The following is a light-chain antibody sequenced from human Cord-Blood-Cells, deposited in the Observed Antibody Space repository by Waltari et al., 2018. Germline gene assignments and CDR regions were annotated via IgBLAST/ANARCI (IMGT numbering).Light chain of an antibody. V-gene: IGKV3-11*01. J-gene: IGKJ4*01. CDR3: QQRSNWLT. CDR1: QSVSSY. Sequence: EIVLTQSPATLSLSTGERATLSCSASQSVSSYLAWYQQKPCQAPRLLIYDASSRATGIPARFSCSGSGTDFALTNSSLEPENFAVYYCQQRSNWLTFGGGTKVEIK. CDR2: DAS.